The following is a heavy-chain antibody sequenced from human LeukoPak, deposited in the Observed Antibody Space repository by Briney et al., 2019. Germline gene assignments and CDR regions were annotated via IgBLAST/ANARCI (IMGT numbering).Heavy chain of an antibody. CDR3: ARSEGDFWSGYHHLFDY. Sequence: SETLSLTCTVSGYSISSGYYWGWIRQPPGKGLEWIGSIYHSGSTYYNPSLKSRVTISVDTSKNQFSLGLSSVTAADTAVYYCARSEGDFWSGYHHLFDYWGQGTLVTVSS. V-gene: IGHV4-38-2*02. CDR2: IYHSGST. CDR1: GYSISSGYY. J-gene: IGHJ4*02. D-gene: IGHD3-3*01.